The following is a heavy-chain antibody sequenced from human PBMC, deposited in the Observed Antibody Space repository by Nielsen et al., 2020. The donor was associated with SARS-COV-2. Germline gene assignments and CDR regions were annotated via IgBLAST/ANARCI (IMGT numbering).Heavy chain of an antibody. CDR3: ARLVVPAAIRDNWFDP. J-gene: IGHJ5*02. CDR1: GYTFTGYY. CDR2: INPNSGGT. V-gene: IGHV1-2*06. D-gene: IGHD2-2*02. Sequence: ASVKVSCKASGYTFTGYYMHWVRQAPGQGLEWMGRINPNSGGTNYAQKFQGRVTMTRDTSISTAYMELSRLRSDDTAVYYCARLVVPAAIRDNWFDPWGQGTLVTVSS.